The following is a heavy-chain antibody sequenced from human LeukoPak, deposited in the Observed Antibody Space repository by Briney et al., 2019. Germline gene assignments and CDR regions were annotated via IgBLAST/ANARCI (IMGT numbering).Heavy chain of an antibody. J-gene: IGHJ6*03. CDR1: GYTFTSYA. D-gene: IGHD1-14*01. CDR3: ARLGTPTFYYYMDV. CDR2: INTNTGNP. V-gene: IGHV7-4-1*04. Sequence: ASVKVSCKASGYTFTSYAMNWVRQAPGQGLEWMGWINTNTGNPTYAQGFTGRFVLSLDTSVSMAYLQISSLKAEDTAVYYCARLGTPTFYYYMDVWGKGTTVTVSS.